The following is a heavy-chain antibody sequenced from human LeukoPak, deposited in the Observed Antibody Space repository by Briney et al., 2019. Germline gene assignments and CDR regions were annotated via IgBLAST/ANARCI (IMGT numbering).Heavy chain of an antibody. CDR3: ARVEYSSSSSAFDI. J-gene: IGHJ3*02. Sequence: SETLSLTCTVSGGSISSGDYHWNWIRHSPGKGLEWIGFIHDSGSTYYNPSLKSRLTISVDMSKKQISLKLSSVTAADTAVYYCARVEYSSSSSAFDIWGQGTMVTVSS. CDR2: IHDSGST. V-gene: IGHV4-30-4*01. D-gene: IGHD6-6*01. CDR1: GGSISSGDYH.